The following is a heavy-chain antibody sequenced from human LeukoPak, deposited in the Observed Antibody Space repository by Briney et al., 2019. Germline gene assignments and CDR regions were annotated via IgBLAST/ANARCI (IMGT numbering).Heavy chain of an antibody. D-gene: IGHD2-2*01. CDR3: ARERGGGIVVVPAATFDI. CDR1: GGSISSGGYY. Sequence: PSETLSLTCTVSGGSISSGGYYWSWIRQPPGKGPEWIGYIYHSGSTYYNPSLKSRVTISVDRSKNQFSLKLSSVTAADTAVYYCARERGGGIVVVPAATFDIWGQGTMVTVSS. V-gene: IGHV4-30-2*01. CDR2: IYHSGST. J-gene: IGHJ3*02.